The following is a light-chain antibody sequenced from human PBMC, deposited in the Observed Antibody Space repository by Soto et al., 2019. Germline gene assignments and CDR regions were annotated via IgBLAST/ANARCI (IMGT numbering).Light chain of an antibody. CDR3: QQYNSYSYT. V-gene: IGKV1-5*03. CDR2: KAS. CDR1: QSISTW. J-gene: IGKJ2*01. Sequence: EIQMTQTPYTLSASVGDRVTITCRASQSISTWLAWYQQKPGKAPKLLIYKASSLESGVPSRFSGSGSGTEFTLTISSLQPDDFATYYCQQYNSYSYTFGQGTKVDIK.